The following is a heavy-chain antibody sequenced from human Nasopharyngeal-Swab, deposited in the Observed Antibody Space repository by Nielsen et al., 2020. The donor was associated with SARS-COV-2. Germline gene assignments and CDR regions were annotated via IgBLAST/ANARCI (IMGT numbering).Heavy chain of an antibody. D-gene: IGHD3-3*01. V-gene: IGHV3-49*04. Sequence: GESLKFSCTASGFTFGDYAMSWVRQAPGKGLEWVGFIRSKAYGGTTEYAASVKGRFTISRDDSKSIAYLQMNSLKTEDTAVYYCTKSDFWSGYCDYWGQGTLVTVSS. CDR3: TKSDFWSGYCDY. CDR1: GFTFGDYA. J-gene: IGHJ4*02. CDR2: IRSKAYGGTT.